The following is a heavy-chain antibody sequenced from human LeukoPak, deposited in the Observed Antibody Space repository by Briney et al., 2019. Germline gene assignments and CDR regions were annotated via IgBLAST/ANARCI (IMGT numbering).Heavy chain of an antibody. Sequence: GGSLRLSCAASGFTFSGSGINWVRQAPGKGLEWVSYISSSSGTIYYADSVKGRFTISRDNAKNSLYLQMNSLRAEDTAVYYCARDNTMVRGYGMDVWGQGTTVTVSS. V-gene: IGHV3-48*04. CDR3: ARDNTMVRGYGMDV. CDR1: GFTFSGSG. D-gene: IGHD3-10*01. CDR2: ISSSSGTI. J-gene: IGHJ6*02.